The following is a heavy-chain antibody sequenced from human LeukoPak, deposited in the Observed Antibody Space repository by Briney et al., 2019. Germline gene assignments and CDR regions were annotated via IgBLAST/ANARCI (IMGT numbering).Heavy chain of an antibody. V-gene: IGHV4-59*12. D-gene: IGHD3-10*01. CDR3: ARGYGSGRGFDY. CDR2: IYYSGST. J-gene: IGHJ4*02. Sequence: SETLSLTCTVSGGSISSYYWSWIRQPPGKGLEWIGYIYYSGSTYYNPSLKSRVTISVDTSKNQFSLKLSSVTAADTAVYYCARGYGSGRGFDYWGQGTLVTVSS. CDR1: GGSISSYY.